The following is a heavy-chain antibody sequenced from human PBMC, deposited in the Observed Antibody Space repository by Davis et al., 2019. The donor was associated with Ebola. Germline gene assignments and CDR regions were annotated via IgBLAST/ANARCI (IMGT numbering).Heavy chain of an antibody. CDR3: ATLGYCRSTSCYAAFDI. CDR1: AYTLTELS. D-gene: IGHD2-2*01. CDR2: FDPEDGET. J-gene: IGHJ3*02. V-gene: IGHV1-24*01. Sequence: ASVKVSCKVSAYTLTELSMHWVRQAPGKGLEWMGGFDPEDGETIYAQKFQGRVTMTEDTSTDTAYMELSSLRSEDTAVYYCATLGYCRSTSCYAAFDIWGQGTMVTVSS.